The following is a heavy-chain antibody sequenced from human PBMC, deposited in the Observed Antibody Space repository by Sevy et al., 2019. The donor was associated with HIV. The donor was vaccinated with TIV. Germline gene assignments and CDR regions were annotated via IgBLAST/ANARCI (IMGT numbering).Heavy chain of an antibody. CDR3: AREGPRIAQFDN. J-gene: IGHJ4*02. V-gene: IGHV4-39*02. Sequence: SEALSRTCTFSGASISSNTYYWGWIRRPPGKDLDWIGSIYFIGSAYYNPSLKGRVTISVETSKNQFSLKVRSVTATDTAVYYCAREGPRIAQFDNWGQGTLVTVSS. CDR2: IYFIGSA. CDR1: GASISSNTYY. D-gene: IGHD6-13*01.